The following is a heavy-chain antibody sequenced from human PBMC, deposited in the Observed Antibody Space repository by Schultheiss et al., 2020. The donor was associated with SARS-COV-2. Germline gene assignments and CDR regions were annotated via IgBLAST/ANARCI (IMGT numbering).Heavy chain of an antibody. CDR1: GFNFDAYA. Sequence: GGSLRLSCAASGFNFDAYAMHWVRQAPGKGLEWVSGISWNSGNIDYVDSVKGRFTISRDNAKKYLYLQMNSLRAEDTAFYYCAKDDYWGQGTLVTVSS. V-gene: IGHV3-9*01. CDR2: ISWNSGNI. CDR3: AKDDY. J-gene: IGHJ4*02.